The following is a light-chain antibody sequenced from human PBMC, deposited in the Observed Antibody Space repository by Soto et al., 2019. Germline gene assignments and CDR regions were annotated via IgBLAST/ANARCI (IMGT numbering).Light chain of an antibody. Sequence: LTQPPSASGSPGQSVTISCTETKNDIGVYDFVSWYQHHPGKAPRLIIYEVVQRPSGVPDRFSGSKSGNTASLTVSGLQAADEADYFCKSYAGSNTYVFGSGDQGHRP. CDR2: EVV. CDR3: KSYAGSNTYV. CDR1: KNDIGVYDF. V-gene: IGLV2-8*01. J-gene: IGLJ1*01.